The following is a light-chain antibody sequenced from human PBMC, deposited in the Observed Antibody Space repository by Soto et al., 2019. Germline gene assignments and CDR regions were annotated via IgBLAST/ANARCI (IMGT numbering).Light chain of an antibody. J-gene: IGLJ3*02. CDR3: GAWDDSLNGWV. V-gene: IGLV1-44*01. CDR1: SSNIGSNT. CDR2: SSD. Sequence: QSVLTQPPSASGTPGQRVTISCSGGSSNIGSNTVNWYQQLPGTAPKLLIYSSDQRPSGVPDRFSGSKSGTSASLAISGLQSEDEADYYCGAWDDSLNGWVFGGGTKLTVL.